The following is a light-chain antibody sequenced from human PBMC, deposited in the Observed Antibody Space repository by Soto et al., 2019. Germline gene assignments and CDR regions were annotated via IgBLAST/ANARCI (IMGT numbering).Light chain of an antibody. J-gene: IGLJ2*01. CDR2: QDN. Sequence: SYELTQPPSVSVSPGQTASITCSGDKLGDKYASWYQQKPGQSPVLVIYQDNKRPSGIPERFSGSTSGNTATLTISGTQAMDEADYYCQAWDSSTVVFGGGTKLTVL. CDR3: QAWDSSTVV. CDR1: KLGDKY. V-gene: IGLV3-1*01.